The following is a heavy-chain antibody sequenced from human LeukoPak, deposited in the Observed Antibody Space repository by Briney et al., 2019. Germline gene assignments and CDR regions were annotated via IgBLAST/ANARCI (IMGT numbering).Heavy chain of an antibody. CDR3: ARQGVVPNKAGWYFDL. J-gene: IGHJ2*01. Sequence: SETLSLTCIVSGGSMSSTDHFWGWIRQPPGKGLEWIGSFYYTGTIFYSPSLESRGTISISLKIRSVTAADTAVYYCARQGVVPNKAGWYFDLWGRGALATVSS. V-gene: IGHV4-39*01. CDR2: FYYTGTI. D-gene: IGHD3-10*01. CDR1: GGSMSSTDHF.